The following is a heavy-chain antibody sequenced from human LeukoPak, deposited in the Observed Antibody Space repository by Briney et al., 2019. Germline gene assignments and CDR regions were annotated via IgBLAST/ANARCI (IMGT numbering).Heavy chain of an antibody. J-gene: IGHJ4*02. D-gene: IGHD3-10*02. V-gene: IGHV4-59*08. CDR3: VSHLFERTALSCGFDY. CDR1: GGSLNSSY. Sequence: SETLSLTCTVSGGSLNSSYWSWVRQPPGTGQEWIGYISYSQSTNYNPSLERKVSISMALSTAQFPLQVNSVPAAGTAANFCVSHLFERTALSCGFDYWGQGILVSVSS. CDR2: ISYSQST.